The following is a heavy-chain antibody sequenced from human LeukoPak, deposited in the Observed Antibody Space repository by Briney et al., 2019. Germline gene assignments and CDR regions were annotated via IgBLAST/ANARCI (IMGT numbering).Heavy chain of an antibody. CDR2: MNPNSGNP. Sequence: ASVKVSCKASGYTFTSYDINWVRQATGQGLEWMGWMNPNSGNPGYAQKFQGRVTMTRNTSISTAYMELSSLRSEDTAVYYCARVAMIRGYSYGYWGQGTLVTVSS. CDR3: ARVAMIRGYSYGY. V-gene: IGHV1-8*01. J-gene: IGHJ4*02. D-gene: IGHD5-18*01. CDR1: GYTFTSYD.